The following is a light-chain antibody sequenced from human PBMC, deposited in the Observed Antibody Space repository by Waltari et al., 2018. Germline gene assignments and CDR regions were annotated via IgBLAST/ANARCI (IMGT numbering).Light chain of an antibody. CDR3: QQYYSTIT. Sequence: DIVMTQSQDSLAVSLGERATINCKSSQSVLYNSNNKNYLAWYQQKPGQPPQLLIYWASTRESGVPDRFSGSGSGTDFTLTISSLQAEDVAVYYCQQYYSTITFGQGTRLEIK. CDR1: QSVLYNSNNKNY. J-gene: IGKJ5*01. CDR2: WAS. V-gene: IGKV4-1*01.